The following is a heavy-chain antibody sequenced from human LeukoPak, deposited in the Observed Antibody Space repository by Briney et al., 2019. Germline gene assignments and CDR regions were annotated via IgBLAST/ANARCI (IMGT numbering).Heavy chain of an antibody. J-gene: IGHJ4*02. V-gene: IGHV1-2*02. D-gene: IGHD6-19*01. CDR1: GYTFSDYY. CDR2: INPKSGVT. CDR3: ARDRQWLVLVY. Sequence: ASVKVSCKASGYTFSDYYIHWVRQAPGQGLEWMAWINPKSGVTKYAEKFQGRVTMTRDTSISTAYMEMSSLRNDDTAVYYCARDRQWLVLVYWGQGTLVTVFS.